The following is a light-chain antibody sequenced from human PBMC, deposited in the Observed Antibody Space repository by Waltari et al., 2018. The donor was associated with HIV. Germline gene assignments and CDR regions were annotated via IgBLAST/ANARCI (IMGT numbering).Light chain of an antibody. J-gene: IGKJ4*01. CDR1: QSVGSN. V-gene: IGKV3-15*01. Sequence: ETVMTQSPATLSVSPGERATLSCRASQSVGSNLAWYQQQPGQAPRLLIYGASTRATGIPAMFSGSGSVTEFTLTISSLQSEDFSVYFCQQYNNWPPLTFGGGTKVEIK. CDR3: QQYNNWPPLT. CDR2: GAS.